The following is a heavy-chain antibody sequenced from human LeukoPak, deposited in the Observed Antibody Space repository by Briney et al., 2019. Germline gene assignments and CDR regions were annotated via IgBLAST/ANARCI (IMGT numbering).Heavy chain of an antibody. V-gene: IGHV5-51*01. J-gene: IGHJ4*02. CDR2: IYPGDSDT. CDR3: AKGTTVTTFDY. CDR1: GYSFTFYW. Sequence: GESLKISCKGSGYSFTFYWIGWVRQMPGKGLEWMGSIYPGDSDTRYSPSFHGQVTISVDKSITTAYLQWSSLKASDTAMYYCAKGTTVTTFDYWGQGTLVTVSS. D-gene: IGHD4-11*01.